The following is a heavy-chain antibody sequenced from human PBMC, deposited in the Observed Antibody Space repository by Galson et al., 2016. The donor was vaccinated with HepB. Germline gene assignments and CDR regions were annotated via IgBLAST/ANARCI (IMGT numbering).Heavy chain of an antibody. CDR3: ATTTFSGYYFDS. CDR2: IYHSGNT. Sequence: SLRLSCAASGFTFSSYGMHWVRQAPGKGLEWIGEIYHSGNTNYNPSLKSRVTMSVDKSKNQFSLKLSAVTAADTAVYYCATTTFSGYYFDSCGQGTLVTVSS. D-gene: IGHD5-12*01. CDR1: GFTFSSYG. V-gene: IGHV4-4*02. J-gene: IGHJ4*02.